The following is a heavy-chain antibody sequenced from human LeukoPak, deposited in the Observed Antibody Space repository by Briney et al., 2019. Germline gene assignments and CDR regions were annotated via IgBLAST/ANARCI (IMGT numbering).Heavy chain of an antibody. CDR3: ARGRVGQWLVDAFDI. D-gene: IGHD6-19*01. Sequence: GGSLRLSCAASGFTFSSYGMSWVRQAPGKGLEWVSVIYSGGSTYYADSVKGRFTISRDNSKNTLYLQMNSLRAEDTAVYYCARGRVGQWLVDAFDIWGQGTMVTVSS. CDR2: IYSGGST. J-gene: IGHJ3*02. CDR1: GFTFSSYG. V-gene: IGHV3-66*01.